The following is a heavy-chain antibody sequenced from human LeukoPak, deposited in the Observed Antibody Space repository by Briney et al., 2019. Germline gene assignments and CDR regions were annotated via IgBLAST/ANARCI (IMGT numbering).Heavy chain of an antibody. V-gene: IGHV3-21*01. Sequence: NPGGSLRLSCAASGFTFSSSGMHWVRQAPGKGLEWVSSISSSSSYIYYADSVKGRFTISRDNAKNSLYLQMNSLRAEDTAVYYCARMHYDSSGYGIDYWGQGTLVTVSS. CDR2: ISSSSSYI. CDR1: GFTFSSSG. CDR3: ARMHYDSSGYGIDY. D-gene: IGHD3-22*01. J-gene: IGHJ4*02.